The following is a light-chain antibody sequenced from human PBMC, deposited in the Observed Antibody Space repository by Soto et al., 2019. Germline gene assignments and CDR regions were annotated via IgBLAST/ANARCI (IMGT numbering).Light chain of an antibody. V-gene: IGLV2-14*01. CDR1: NSDIGDLNY. J-gene: IGLJ1*01. CDR3: SSFSSGTTLFV. Sequence: QSALTQPASVSGSPGQSITISCTGANSDIGDLNYVSWYQQYPGKAPKVIIYEVNYRPSGVSYRFSGSKSGNTASLTISGLQAEDEADYYCSSFSSGTTLFVFGGGTKVTVL. CDR2: EVN.